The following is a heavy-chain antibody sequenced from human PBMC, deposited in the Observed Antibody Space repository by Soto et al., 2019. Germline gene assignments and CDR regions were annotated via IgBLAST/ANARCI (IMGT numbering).Heavy chain of an antibody. CDR2: TYYSGST. J-gene: IGHJ4*02. CDR3: ARPHDS. CDR1: GGSISSYY. Sequence: QVQLQESGPGLVKPSETLSLTCTVSGGSISSYYWSWIRQPPGKGLEWIGYTYYSGSTNYNPSLRRRVTMSVDPSTSQFSLTLCSVPAADTAVYYCARPHDSWGQGTLVTVSS. V-gene: IGHV4-59*08.